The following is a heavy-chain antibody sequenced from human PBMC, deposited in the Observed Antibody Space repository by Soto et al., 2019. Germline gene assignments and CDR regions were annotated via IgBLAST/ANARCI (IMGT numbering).Heavy chain of an antibody. Sequence: XGSLRLSCAASGFTFSSYAMHWVRQAPGKGLEWVAVISYDGSNKYYADSVKGRFTISRDDPKNTLYLQMNSLRAEDTAVYYCAREAVVVSPDVRYWGQGTLVTVSS. CDR2: ISYDGSNK. J-gene: IGHJ4*02. CDR3: AREAVVVSPDVRY. V-gene: IGHV3-30-3*01. D-gene: IGHD3-22*01. CDR1: GFTFSSYA.